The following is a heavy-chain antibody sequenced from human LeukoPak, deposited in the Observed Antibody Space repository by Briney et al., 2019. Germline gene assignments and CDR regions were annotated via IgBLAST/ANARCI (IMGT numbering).Heavy chain of an antibody. CDR3: ARVQADSSGYYLLGY. Sequence: GASVKVSCKASGYTFTGYYMHWVRQAPGQGLEWMGWINPNSGGTNYAQKFQGRVTMARDTSISTAYMELSRLRSDDTAVYYCARVQADSSGYYLLGYWGQGTLVTVSS. J-gene: IGHJ4*02. CDR2: INPNSGGT. D-gene: IGHD3-22*01. CDR1: GYTFTGYY. V-gene: IGHV1-2*02.